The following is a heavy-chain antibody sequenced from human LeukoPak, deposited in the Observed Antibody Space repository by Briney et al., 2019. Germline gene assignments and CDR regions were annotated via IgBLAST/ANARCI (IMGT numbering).Heavy chain of an antibody. CDR1: DGSINGYY. V-gene: IGHV4-59*01. J-gene: IGHJ6*02. Sequence: PSETLSLTCTVSDGSINGYYWSWIRRPPGKGLEWIGYIYYSGSTNYNPSLKSRVTISVDTSKNQFSLKLSSVTAADTAVYYCARDRVLDGMDVWGQGTTVTVSS. CDR2: IYYSGST. D-gene: IGHD3-3*02. CDR3: ARDRVLDGMDV.